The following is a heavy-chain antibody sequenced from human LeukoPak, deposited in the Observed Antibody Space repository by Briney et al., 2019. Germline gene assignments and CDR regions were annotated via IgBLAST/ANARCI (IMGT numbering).Heavy chain of an antibody. CDR3: ARRGDY. D-gene: IGHD3-16*01. Sequence: SETLSLTCTVSGGSLSSGSYDWVWIRQPPGKGLEWIGAIYCTGTTYYNPSLKSRVTISADTSKKQFSLKLTQVTAADTGLYFCARRGDYWGTRFLVS. V-gene: IGHV4-39*01. CDR1: GGSLSSGSYD. CDR2: IYCTGTT. J-gene: IGHJ4*02.